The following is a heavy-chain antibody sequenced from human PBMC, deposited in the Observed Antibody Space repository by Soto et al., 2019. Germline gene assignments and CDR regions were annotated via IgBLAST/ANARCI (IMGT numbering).Heavy chain of an antibody. CDR3: ARATIFGVVIEQIYY. J-gene: IGHJ4*02. CDR2: ISAYNGNT. Sequence: ASVKVSCKASGYTFTRYGISWVRQAPGQGLEWMGWISAYNGNTNYAQKLQGRVTMTTDTSTSTAYMELRSLRSDDTAVYYCARATIFGVVIEQIYYWGQVALVTVSA. D-gene: IGHD3-3*01. CDR1: GYTFTRYG. V-gene: IGHV1-18*01.